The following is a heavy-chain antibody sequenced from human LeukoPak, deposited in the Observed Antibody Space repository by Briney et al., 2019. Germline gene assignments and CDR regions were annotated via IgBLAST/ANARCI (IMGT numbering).Heavy chain of an antibody. Sequence: PSETLSLTCTVSGGSISSYYWSWIRQPPGKGLEWIGYIYYSGSTNYNPSLKSRVTISVDTSKNQFSLKLSSVTAADTAVYYCARGAYGSGSYYARSHYYYYYMDVWGKGTTVTISS. V-gene: IGHV4-59*01. J-gene: IGHJ6*03. CDR1: GGSISSYY. D-gene: IGHD3-10*01. CDR2: IYYSGST. CDR3: ARGAYGSGSYYARSHYYYYYMDV.